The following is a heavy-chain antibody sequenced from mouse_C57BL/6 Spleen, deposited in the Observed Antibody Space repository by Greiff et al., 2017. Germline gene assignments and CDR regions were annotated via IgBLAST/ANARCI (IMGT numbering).Heavy chain of an antibody. Sequence: EVKLVESGPELVKPGASVKISCKASGYSFTDYNMNWVKQSHGKGLEWIGVINPNYGTTSYNQKFKGKATLTVDQSSSTAYMQLNSLTSEDSAVYYCARGGTYYFDYWGQGTTLTVSS. CDR3: ARGGTYYFDY. V-gene: IGHV1-39*01. J-gene: IGHJ2*01. D-gene: IGHD3-3*01. CDR1: GYSFTDYN. CDR2: INPNYGTT.